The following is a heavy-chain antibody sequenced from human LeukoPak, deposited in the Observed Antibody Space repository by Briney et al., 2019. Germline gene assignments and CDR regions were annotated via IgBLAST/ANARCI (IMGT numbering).Heavy chain of an antibody. CDR2: IYTSGST. D-gene: IGHD6-13*01. Sequence: PSETLSLTCTVSGGSISSGSYYWSWIRQPAGKGLEWIGRIYTSGSTNYNPSPKSRVTMSVDTSKNQFSLKLSSVTAADTAVYYCARVAAAGGFDYWGQGTLVTVSS. CDR3: ARVAAAGGFDY. J-gene: IGHJ4*02. V-gene: IGHV4-61*02. CDR1: GGSISSGSYY.